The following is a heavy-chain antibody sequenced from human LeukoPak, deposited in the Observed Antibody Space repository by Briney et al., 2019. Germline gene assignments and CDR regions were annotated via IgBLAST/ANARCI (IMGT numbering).Heavy chain of an antibody. J-gene: IGHJ4*02. D-gene: IGHD3-3*01. Sequence: GASVKVSCKASGYTFTNYGISWVRQAPGQGLEWMGWISAYNGNTNYAQKLQGRVTMTTDTSTSTAYMELRSLRSDDTAAYYCARDSRGSGYYDYFDYWGQGTLVTISS. V-gene: IGHV1-18*01. CDR2: ISAYNGNT. CDR3: ARDSRGSGYYDYFDY. CDR1: GYTFTNYG.